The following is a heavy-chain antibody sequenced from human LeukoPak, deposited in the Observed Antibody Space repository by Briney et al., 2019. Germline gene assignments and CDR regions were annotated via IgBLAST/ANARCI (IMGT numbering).Heavy chain of an antibody. CDR3: AKDCTNCVCYALDI. V-gene: IGHV3-23*01. Sequence: GGSLRLSCAASGFTFSNYGMSWVRQAPGKGLEWVSAISGSGGSTYYADSVKGRFPISRDNSKNTLYLQMNSLRAEDTAVYYCAKDCTNCVCYALDIWGQGTMVTVSS. CDR2: ISGSGGST. CDR1: GFTFSNYG. D-gene: IGHD2-8*01. J-gene: IGHJ3*02.